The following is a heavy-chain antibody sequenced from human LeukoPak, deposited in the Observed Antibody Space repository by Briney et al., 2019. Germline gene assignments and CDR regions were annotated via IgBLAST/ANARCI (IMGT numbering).Heavy chain of an antibody. CDR3: ARDMRVEGIGASYYYYYYMDV. J-gene: IGHJ6*03. CDR2: IYYSGST. CDR1: GGSISSYY. D-gene: IGHD6-13*01. V-gene: IGHV4-59*01. Sequence: PSETLSLTCTVSGGSISSYYWCWIRQPPGKGLEWIGYIYYSGSTNYNPSLKSRVTISVDTSKNQFSLKLSSVTAADTAVYYCARDMRVEGIGASYYYYYYMDVWGKGTTVTVSS.